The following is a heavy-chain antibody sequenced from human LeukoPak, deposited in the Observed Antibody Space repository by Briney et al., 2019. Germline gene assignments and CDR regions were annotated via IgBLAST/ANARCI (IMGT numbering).Heavy chain of an antibody. D-gene: IGHD2-2*02. V-gene: IGHV4-61*02. CDR3: ARAFHCSTTSCYTRGLDY. CDR1: AGSINSGDYY. J-gene: IGHJ4*02. CDR2: IYSPGT. Sequence: PSQTLSLTCTVSAGSINSGDYYWSWIRQPAGKGLEWIGRIYSPGTNYNYNPSVKSRVTISIDTSKNQFSLKLTSVTAADTAVYYCARAFHCSTTSCYTRGLDYWGQGTLVTVSS.